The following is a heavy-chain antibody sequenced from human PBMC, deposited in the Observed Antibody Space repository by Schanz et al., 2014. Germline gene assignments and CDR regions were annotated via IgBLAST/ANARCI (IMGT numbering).Heavy chain of an antibody. D-gene: IGHD1-1*01. Sequence: VQLLESGGGLVQPGGSLRLSCAASTFTFDHYAMTWVRQAPGKGLEWVALVSSDGNNDYYTDSVKGRFTISRDNSKNTVHLQMNSLRAEDTALYYCARDRRNADLDYWGQGTLVTVSS. CDR1: TFTFDHYA. J-gene: IGHJ4*02. CDR2: VSSDGNND. CDR3: ARDRRNADLDY. V-gene: IGHV3-30*03.